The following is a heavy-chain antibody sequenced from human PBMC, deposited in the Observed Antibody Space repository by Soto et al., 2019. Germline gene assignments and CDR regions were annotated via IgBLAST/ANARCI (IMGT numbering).Heavy chain of an antibody. CDR1: GFTFSSYG. D-gene: IGHD3-16*01. V-gene: IGHV3-30*03. CDR3: ARDRWGNGPTY. CDR2: ISYDGSNK. Sequence: QAQLVESGGGVVQPGRSLRLSCVASGFTFSSYGMHWVRQAPGKGLEWVAVISYDGSNKYYADSVKGRFTISRDNSKNTVYLEMNSLRGEDAAVYYCARDRWGNGPTYGGQGTLVTVSS. J-gene: IGHJ4*02.